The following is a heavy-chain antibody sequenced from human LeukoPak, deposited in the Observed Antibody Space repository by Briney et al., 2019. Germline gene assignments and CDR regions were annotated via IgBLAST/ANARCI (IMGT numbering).Heavy chain of an antibody. V-gene: IGHV1-3*01. CDR1: GYIFTNYA. J-gene: IGHJ4*02. CDR3: ARGRYDSSGYYPL. D-gene: IGHD3-22*01. CDR2: INAGNGNT. Sequence: EASVKVSCKASGYIFTNYAMHWVRQAPGQRLEWMGWINAGNGNTKYSQKFQGRVIITRDTSASTVYMELSSLRSEDTAVYYCARGRYDSSGYYPLWGQGTLVTVSS.